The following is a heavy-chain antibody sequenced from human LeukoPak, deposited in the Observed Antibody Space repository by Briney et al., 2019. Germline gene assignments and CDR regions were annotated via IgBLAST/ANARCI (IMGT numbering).Heavy chain of an antibody. Sequence: PGGSLRLSCAASGFTFDDYAVHWVRQVPGKGLEWVSGFNWNTGNIDYADSVKGRFTISRDNAKNSLYLQMNSLRTEDTAFYYCAIVHCSSADCFTGGFDCWGQGTLVIVSS. CDR1: GFTFDDYA. CDR3: AIVHCSSADCFTGGFDC. D-gene: IGHD2-2*02. CDR2: FNWNTGNI. V-gene: IGHV3-9*01. J-gene: IGHJ4*02.